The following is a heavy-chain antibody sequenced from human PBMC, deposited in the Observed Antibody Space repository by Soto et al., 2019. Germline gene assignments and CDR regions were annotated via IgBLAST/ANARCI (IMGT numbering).Heavy chain of an antibody. J-gene: IGHJ4*02. CDR2: MSPNTGNT. CDR1: GYTFTSYD. D-gene: IGHD2-15*01. Sequence: ASVKVSCKASGYTFTSYDIHWVRQAPGQVLEWMGWMSPNTGNTGQAQRFQGGLTMTRNTSISTAYMELTRLKSEDTAVYYCAISDCSGGSCYMLDYWGQGTLVNVSS. CDR3: AISDCSGGSCYMLDY. V-gene: IGHV1-8*01.